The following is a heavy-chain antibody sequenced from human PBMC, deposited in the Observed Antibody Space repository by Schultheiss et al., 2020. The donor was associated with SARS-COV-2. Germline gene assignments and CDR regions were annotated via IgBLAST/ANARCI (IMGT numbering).Heavy chain of an antibody. CDR3: TVTPIGYYYYYMDV. V-gene: IGHV3-15*01. D-gene: IGHD2-21*02. Sequence: GGSLRLSCAASGFTFSNAWMSWVRQAPGKGLEWVGRIKSKTDGGTTDYAAPVKGRFTISRDDSKNTLYLQMNSLKTEDTAVYYCTVTPIGYYYYYMDVWGKGTTVTVSS. J-gene: IGHJ6*03. CDR2: IKSKTDGGTT. CDR1: GFTFSNAW.